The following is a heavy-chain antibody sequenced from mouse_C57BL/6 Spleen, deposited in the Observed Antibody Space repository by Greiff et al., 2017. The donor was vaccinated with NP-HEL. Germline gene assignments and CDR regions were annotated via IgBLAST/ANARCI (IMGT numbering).Heavy chain of an antibody. CDR2: IDPENGDT. D-gene: IGHD1-1*01. V-gene: IGHV14-4*01. CDR1: GFNIKDDY. J-gene: IGHJ4*01. Sequence: EVQRVESGAELVRPGASVKLSCTASGFNIKDDYMHWVKQRPEQGLEWIGWIDPENGDTEYASKFQGKATITADTSSNTAYLQLSSLTSEDTAVYYCTAPDDYGSSYVPEYCAMDYWGQGTTVTVSS. CDR3: TAPDDYGSSYVPEYCAMDY.